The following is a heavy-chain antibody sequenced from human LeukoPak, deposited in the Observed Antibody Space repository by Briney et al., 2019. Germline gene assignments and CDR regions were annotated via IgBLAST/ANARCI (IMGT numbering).Heavy chain of an antibody. Sequence: GGSLRLSCAASGFTFSSYSMNWVRQAPGKGLEWVSSISSSSSNIYYADSMKGRFTISRDNAKKSLYLQMNSLRAEDTAVYYCARGYCSGGYCYSDYWGQGTLVTVSS. V-gene: IGHV3-21*01. D-gene: IGHD2-15*01. CDR2: ISSSSSNI. CDR3: ARGYCSGGYCYSDY. CDR1: GFTFSSYS. J-gene: IGHJ4*02.